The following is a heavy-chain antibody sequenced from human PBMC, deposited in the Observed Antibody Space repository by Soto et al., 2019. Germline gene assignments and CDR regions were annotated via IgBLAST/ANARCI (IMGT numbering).Heavy chain of an antibody. Sequence: EVQLLESGGGLVQPGGSLRLSCAASGFTFSSYAMSWVRQAPGKGLEWVSAISGSGGSTYYADSVKGRFTISRDNSKNKLDLQMNSLRAGDTGVYYCAKDWGSPLGGISFGGAIRDYWGQGTLVTVSS. CDR3: AKDWGSPLGGISFGGAIRDY. J-gene: IGHJ4*02. D-gene: IGHD3-16*01. CDR2: ISGSGGST. V-gene: IGHV3-23*01. CDR1: GFTFSSYA.